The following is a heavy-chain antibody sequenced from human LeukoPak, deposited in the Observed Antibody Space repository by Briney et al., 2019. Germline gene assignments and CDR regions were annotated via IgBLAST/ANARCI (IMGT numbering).Heavy chain of an antibody. J-gene: IGHJ4*02. CDR1: GFTFSSYG. CDR3: AKDYYDPYYFDY. Sequence: GGSLRLSCAASGFTFSSYGMSWVRQAPGKGLEWVSAISGGGGSTYYADSVKGRLTISRDNSKDTLYLQMNSLRAEDTAVYYCAKDYYDPYYFDYWGQGTLITVSS. CDR2: ISGGGGST. D-gene: IGHD3-3*01. V-gene: IGHV3-23*01.